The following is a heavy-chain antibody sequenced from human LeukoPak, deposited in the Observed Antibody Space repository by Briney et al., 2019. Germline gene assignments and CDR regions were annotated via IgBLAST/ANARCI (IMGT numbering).Heavy chain of an antibody. Sequence: GGSLRLSCAASGFTFSSYWMSWVRQAPGKGLEWVANIKQDGSEKYYVDSVKGRFTISRDNAKNSLYLQMNSLRAEDTAVYYCARPYSSSWYHRYAFDPWGQGTLVTVSS. V-gene: IGHV3-7*01. CDR2: IKQDGSEK. J-gene: IGHJ5*02. CDR3: ARPYSSSWYHRYAFDP. CDR1: GFTFSSYW. D-gene: IGHD6-13*01.